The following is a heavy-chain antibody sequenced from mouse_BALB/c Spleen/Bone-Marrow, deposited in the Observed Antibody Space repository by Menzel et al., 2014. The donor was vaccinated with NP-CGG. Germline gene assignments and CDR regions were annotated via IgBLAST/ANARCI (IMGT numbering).Heavy chain of an antibody. J-gene: IGHJ3*01. D-gene: IGHD2-3*01. CDR1: GYTFTNYW. CDR2: IDPSTGYT. CDR3: ARGGIYDGYSY. V-gene: IGHV1-7*01. Sequence: VQLQQSGAELAKPRASVKMSCKASGYTFTNYWMHWVKQRPGQGLEWIGYIDPSTGYTEYNQKFKDKATLTADKFSSTAYMQLSSLTSEDSAVYYCARGGIYDGYSYWGQGTLVTVSA.